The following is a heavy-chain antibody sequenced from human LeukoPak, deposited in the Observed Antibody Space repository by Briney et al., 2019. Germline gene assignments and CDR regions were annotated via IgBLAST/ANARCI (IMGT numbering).Heavy chain of an antibody. Sequence: SGTLSLTCAVSGGSISSSNWWNWVRQPPGKGLEWIGEIYHSGSTNYNPSLKSRVTISVDTSKNQFSLKLSSVTAADTAVYYCARETSQKGAHYMDVWGKGTTVTISS. V-gene: IGHV4-4*02. CDR3: ARETSQKGAHYMDV. CDR1: GGSISSSNW. J-gene: IGHJ6*03. CDR2: IYHSGST. D-gene: IGHD3-16*01.